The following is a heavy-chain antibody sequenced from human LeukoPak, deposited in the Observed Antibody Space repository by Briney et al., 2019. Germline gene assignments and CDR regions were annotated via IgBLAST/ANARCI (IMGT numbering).Heavy chain of an antibody. J-gene: IGHJ4*02. CDR3: AREISGGWFGELVDY. D-gene: IGHD3-10*01. V-gene: IGHV4-61*02. Sequence: SQTLSLTCTVSGGSISSGSYYWNWIRQPAGKGLEWIGRIYTGGSTNYNPSLKSRVNISVDTSKNQFSLKLSSVTAADTAVYYCAREISGGWFGELVDYWGQGTLVTVSS. CDR1: GGSISSGSYY. CDR2: IYTGGST.